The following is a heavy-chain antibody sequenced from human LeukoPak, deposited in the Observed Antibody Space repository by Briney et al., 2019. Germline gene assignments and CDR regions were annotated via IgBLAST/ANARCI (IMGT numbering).Heavy chain of an antibody. J-gene: IGHJ4*02. CDR3: AKGRNAYCSRTTCYHCFDY. V-gene: IGHV5-51*01. Sequence: GESLKISCKGSGYSFTSYWIGWVRQMPGKGLEWMGIIYPGDSDTRYSPSFQGQVTISADKSISTAYLQWSSLTAEDTAVYYCAKGRNAYCSRTTCYHCFDYWGQGTLVTVSS. CDR1: GYSFTSYW. D-gene: IGHD2-2*01. CDR2: IYPGDSDT.